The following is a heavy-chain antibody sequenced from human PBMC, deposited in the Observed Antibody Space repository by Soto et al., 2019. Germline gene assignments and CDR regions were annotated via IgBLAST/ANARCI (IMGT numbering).Heavy chain of an antibody. V-gene: IGHV4-34*01. J-gene: IGHJ6*03. Sequence: KTSETLSLTCAVYGGSFSGYYWSWIRQPPGKGLEWIGETNPGGSTNYNPSLKSRVTISVDTSKNQFSLKLSSVTAADTAVYYCARGLSFSGYYYYMDVWGKGTTVTVSS. CDR2: TNPGGST. CDR3: ARGLSFSGYYYYMDV. CDR1: GGSFSGYY. D-gene: IGHD3-3*02.